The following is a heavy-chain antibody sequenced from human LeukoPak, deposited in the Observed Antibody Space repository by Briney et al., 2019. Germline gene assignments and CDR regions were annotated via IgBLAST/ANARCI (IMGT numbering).Heavy chain of an antibody. CDR2: ISYDGSNK. CDR1: GFTFSSYA. CDR3: ARDQGAYSSSWYFDY. D-gene: IGHD6-13*01. J-gene: IGHJ4*02. V-gene: IGHV3-30-3*01. Sequence: PGGSLRLSCAASGFTFSSYAMHWVRQAPGKGLEWVAVISYDGSNKYYADSVKGRFTISRDNSKNTLYLQMNSLRAEDTAVYYCARDQGAYSSSWYFDYWGQGTLVTVSS.